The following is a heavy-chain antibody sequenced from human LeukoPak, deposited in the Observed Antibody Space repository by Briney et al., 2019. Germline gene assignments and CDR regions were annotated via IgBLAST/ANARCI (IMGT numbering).Heavy chain of an antibody. D-gene: IGHD5-24*01. J-gene: IGHJ5*02. Sequence: PSETLSLTCTVSGVSISRSYWIWIRQTPGKGLEWIGYISYTGFSSYNPSLKSRVTISVDTSKNQFSLNVTSVTAADTAVYYCARLPEGGYATSLGWFGPWGQGTRVTVSS. CDR3: ARLPEGGYATSLGWFGP. CDR1: GVSISRSY. V-gene: IGHV4-59*08. CDR2: ISYTGFS.